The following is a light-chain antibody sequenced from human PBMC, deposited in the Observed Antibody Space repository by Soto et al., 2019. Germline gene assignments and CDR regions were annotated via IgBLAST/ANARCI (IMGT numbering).Light chain of an antibody. CDR2: TIS. V-gene: IGKV2-30*01. Sequence: VVLTHSPLSLAVTLVEAASSSCRYRHCFLFRDGNTHLSWYQQRPGQSPRRLIHTISNRDSGVPDRFSGSGSGTDFTLTISWVEAEDVGIYYCMQHTHWPHTFGQGTKVDIK. CDR3: MQHTHWPHT. CDR1: HCFLFRDGNTH. J-gene: IGKJ1*01.